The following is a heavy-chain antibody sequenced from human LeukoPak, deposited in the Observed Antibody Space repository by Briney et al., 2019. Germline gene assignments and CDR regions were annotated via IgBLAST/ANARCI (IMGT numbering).Heavy chain of an antibody. V-gene: IGHV3-64*01. CDR2: ISSNGGGT. J-gene: IGHJ6*03. CDR3: ARDAWVSDSV. D-gene: IGHD1-26*01. Sequence: GGSLRLSCAASGFTLSSYAMHWVRQAPGKGLEYVSSISSNGGGTYYANSVKGRFTISRDNSKNTLYLQMGSLRGEDMAVYYCARDAWVSDSVWGKGTTV. CDR1: GFTLSSYA.